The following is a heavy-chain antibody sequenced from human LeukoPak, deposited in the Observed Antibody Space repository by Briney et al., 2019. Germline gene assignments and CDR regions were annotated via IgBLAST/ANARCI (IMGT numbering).Heavy chain of an antibody. CDR1: SGSISSSNW. J-gene: IGHJ4*02. D-gene: IGHD3-22*01. CDR2: IYHSGST. Sequence: SGTLSLTCAVPSGSISSSNWWSWVRQPPGKGLEWIGEIYHSGSTNYNPSLKSRVTISVDKSMNQFSLKLSSVTSADTAVYNRAPMIVRVKGGDYGVYGGQGTLVTVSS. CDR3: APMIVRVKGGDYGVY. V-gene: IGHV4-4*02.